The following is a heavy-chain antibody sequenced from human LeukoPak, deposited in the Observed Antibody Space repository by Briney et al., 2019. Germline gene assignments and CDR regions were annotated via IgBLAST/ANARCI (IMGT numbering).Heavy chain of an antibody. Sequence: PGGSLRLSCAASGFSFSDHYMDWVRQAPGKGLEWVGRIRNKVNSYTTQYAASVQGRFTISRDDSKNSLYLQMNGLKTEDTAVYYCARDSSGWRGYFDYWGQGTLVTVSS. CDR1: GFSFSDHY. CDR3: ARDSSGWRGYFDY. J-gene: IGHJ4*02. D-gene: IGHD6-19*01. CDR2: IRNKVNSYTT. V-gene: IGHV3-72*01.